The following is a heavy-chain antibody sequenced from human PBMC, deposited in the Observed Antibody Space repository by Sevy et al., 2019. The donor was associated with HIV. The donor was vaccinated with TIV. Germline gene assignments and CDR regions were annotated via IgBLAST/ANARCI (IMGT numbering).Heavy chain of an antibody. CDR2: LSGSGGST. CDR3: AKETCSGGVSYSVPDC. CDR1: GFIFTNYA. J-gene: IGHJ4*01. V-gene: IGHV3-23*01. D-gene: IGHD2-15*01. Sequence: GGSLRLSCAASGFIFTNYAMTWVRQAPGKGLEWVSGLSGSGGSTYYADSVKGRFTISRDNSRNTLYLQMNSLRVEDTALYYCAKETCSGGVSYSVPDCWGQGTRVTVSS.